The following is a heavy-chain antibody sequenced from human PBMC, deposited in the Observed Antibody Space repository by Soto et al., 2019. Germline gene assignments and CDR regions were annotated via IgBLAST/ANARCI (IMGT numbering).Heavy chain of an antibody. CDR1: GYTFTGYY. CDR3: ARGVADSSGYYYFDY. Sequence: ASVKVSCKASGYTFTGYYMHWVRQAPGQGLEWMGWINPNSGGTNYAQKFQGWVTMTRDTSISTAYMELSRLRSDDTAVYYCARGVADSSGYYYFDYWGQGTLVTVSS. CDR2: INPNSGGT. J-gene: IGHJ4*02. V-gene: IGHV1-2*04. D-gene: IGHD3-22*01.